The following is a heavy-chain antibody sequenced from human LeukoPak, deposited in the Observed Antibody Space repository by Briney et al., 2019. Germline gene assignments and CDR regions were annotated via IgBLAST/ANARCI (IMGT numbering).Heavy chain of an antibody. CDR1: GGSISSGSYY. D-gene: IGHD5-24*01. CDR2: IYTSGTP. Sequence: ASQTLSLTCTVSGGSISSGSYYWSWIRQPAGKGLEWIGRIYTSGTPNYNPSLKSRVTISVDTSKNQFSLKLSSVTAADTAVYYCARGRDGYNPDSWGQGTLVIVSS. V-gene: IGHV4-61*02. J-gene: IGHJ5*01. CDR3: ARGRDGYNPDS.